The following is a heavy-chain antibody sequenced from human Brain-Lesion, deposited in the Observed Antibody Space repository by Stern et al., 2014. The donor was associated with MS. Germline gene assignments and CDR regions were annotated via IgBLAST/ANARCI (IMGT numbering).Heavy chain of an antibody. D-gene: IGHD5-12*01. V-gene: IGHV5-51*04. Sequence: EVQLEESGAEVKKPGESLKISCEASGYLFDDYWIGWVRQMSGRGLELVAIIFPRDSNTRYSPSVQGQVTISANSPSTPAFWQGSTKRAADPAMYYCANSPATPSGYDRFDYWGQGALVTVSS. CDR1: GYLFDDYW. CDR3: ANSPATPSGYDRFDY. J-gene: IGHJ4*02. CDR2: IFPRDSNT.